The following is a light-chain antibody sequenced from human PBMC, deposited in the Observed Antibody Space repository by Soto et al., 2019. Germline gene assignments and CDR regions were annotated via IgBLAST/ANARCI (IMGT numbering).Light chain of an antibody. CDR1: QSVGSN. J-gene: IGKJ1*01. Sequence: EIVMTQSPATLSLSPGERATLSCRASQSVGSNLAWYQQKPGQAPRLLIYVASTRATGIPARFSGSGSGTEFTLTISSLQSEDFAVYYCQQYNNWPPWTFGPGTRVEIK. CDR2: VAS. V-gene: IGKV3-15*01. CDR3: QQYNNWPPWT.